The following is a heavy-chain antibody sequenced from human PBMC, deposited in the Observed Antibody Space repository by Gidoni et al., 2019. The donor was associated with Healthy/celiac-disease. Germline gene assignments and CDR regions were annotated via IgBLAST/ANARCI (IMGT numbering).Heavy chain of an antibody. J-gene: IGHJ4*02. D-gene: IGHD3-22*01. V-gene: IGHV3-30*07. CDR3: ARVGRRYYDSSGYISY. Sequence: GRFTISRDNSKNTLYLQMNSLRAEDTAVYYCARVGRRYYDSSGYISYWGQGTLVTVSS.